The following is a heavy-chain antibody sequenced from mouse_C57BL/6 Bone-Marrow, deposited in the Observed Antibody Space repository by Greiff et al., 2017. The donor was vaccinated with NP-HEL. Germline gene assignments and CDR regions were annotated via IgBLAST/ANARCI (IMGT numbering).Heavy chain of an antibody. CDR2: IDPENGDT. Sequence: EVQLQQSGAEPVRPGASVKLSCTASGFNIKDDYMHWVKQRPEQGLEWIGWIDPENGDTEYASKFQGKATITADTSSNTAYLQLSSLTSEDTAVYYCTTNLFAYWGQGTLVTVSA. CDR3: TTNLFAY. J-gene: IGHJ3*01. V-gene: IGHV14-4*01. D-gene: IGHD1-3*01. CDR1: GFNIKDDY.